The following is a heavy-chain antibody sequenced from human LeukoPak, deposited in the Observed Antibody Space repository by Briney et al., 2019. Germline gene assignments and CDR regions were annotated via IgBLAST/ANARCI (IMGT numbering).Heavy chain of an antibody. CDR3: TRDAYTFNDFDY. V-gene: IGHV3-30*01. J-gene: IGHJ4*02. CDR1: EFTFSHFA. CDR2: VSSHGNDG. D-gene: IGHD2/OR15-2a*01. Sequence: PGGSLRLSCAVSEFTFSHFAMHWVRQAPGKGLEWVAVVSSHGNDGYYADSVEGRFTISRDNSKNTLYLQIDSLRAEDTAIYYCTRDAYTFNDFDYWGQGTLVTVSS.